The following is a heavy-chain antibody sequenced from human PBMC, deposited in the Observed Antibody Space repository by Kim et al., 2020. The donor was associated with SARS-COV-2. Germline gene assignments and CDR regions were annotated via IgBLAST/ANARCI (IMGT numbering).Heavy chain of an antibody. CDR3: AHRSGGLDFDY. D-gene: IGHD3-16*01. V-gene: IGHV4-34*01. J-gene: IGHJ4*02. CDR1: GGSFSGYF. Sequence: SETLSLTCAVSGGSFSGYFWSWIRQPPGKGLEWIGDINHSGSTNYNPSLKSRVTILVDTSKKQFSLKLSSVTAADTAVYYCAHRSGGLDFDYWGQGTLVT. CDR2: INHSGST.